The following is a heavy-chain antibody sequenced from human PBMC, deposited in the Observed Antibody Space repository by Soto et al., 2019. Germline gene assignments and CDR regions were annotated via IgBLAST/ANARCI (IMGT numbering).Heavy chain of an antibody. CDR2: IXXXGXX. D-gene: IGHD3-9*01. V-gene: IGHV4-34*01. Sequence: PSETRSLTCAVYGGSFSGYYWSWIRQPPGKGLXXIGXIXXXGXXXXNPSLKSRVTISVDTSKNQFSLKLSSVTAADTAVYYCARDLVFHYWGQGTLVTVSS. CDR1: GGSFSGYY. CDR3: ARDLVFHY. J-gene: IGHJ4*02.